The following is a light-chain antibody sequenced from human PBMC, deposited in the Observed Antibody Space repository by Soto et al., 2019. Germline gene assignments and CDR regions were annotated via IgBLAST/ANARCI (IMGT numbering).Light chain of an antibody. V-gene: IGKV3-15*01. CDR2: GAS. CDR1: QSVSSN. J-gene: IGKJ2*01. Sequence: ELVRTRSPANLSVSPGERATLSCRASQSVSSNLAWYQQKPGQGPRLLIYGASTRATSIPARFSGSGSGTEFTLTINSLQSEDFAVYYCQQYNKWPPYTFGQGTKLEIK. CDR3: QQYNKWPPYT.